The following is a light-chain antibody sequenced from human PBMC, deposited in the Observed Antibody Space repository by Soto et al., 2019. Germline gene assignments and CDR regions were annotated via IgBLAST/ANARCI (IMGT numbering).Light chain of an antibody. J-gene: IGKJ1*01. CDR2: DAS. V-gene: IGKV3-15*01. CDR3: QQYNNLPPWT. CDR1: QSVSNN. Sequence: ILMTQSPATLSVSPGERATLSCRASQSVSNNLAWYQQKPGQAPRLLIYDASTRATGIPARFSGSGSGTEFTLTISGLQSEDFAVYYCQQYNNLPPWTFGQGTKVEIK.